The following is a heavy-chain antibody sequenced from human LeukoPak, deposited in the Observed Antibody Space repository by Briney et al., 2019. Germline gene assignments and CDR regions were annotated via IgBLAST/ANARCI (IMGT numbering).Heavy chain of an antibody. J-gene: IGHJ4*02. CDR1: GFIFTTYA. V-gene: IGHV3-23*01. D-gene: IGHD2-21*02. CDR2: IKGGGGDP. CDR3: AKGGHDFNPFYW. Sequence: PGGSLRLSCAASGFIFTTYAMGWVRQAPGKGLEWVSSIKGGGGDPFYADSVKGRSTISRDNSKNTLFLQLNSLRAEDTAVYYCAKGGHDFNPFYWWGQGTLVTVSS.